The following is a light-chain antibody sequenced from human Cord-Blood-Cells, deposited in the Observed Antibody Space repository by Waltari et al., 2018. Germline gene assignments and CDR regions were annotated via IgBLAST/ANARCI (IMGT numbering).Light chain of an antibody. V-gene: IGKV1-39*01. CDR3: QQSYSTPT. CDR2: AAS. J-gene: IGKJ4*01. CDR1: QSISSY. Sequence: DIKMTQSPSSLSASVGDRVTITCRASQSISSYLNWYQHKPGKAPKLLIYAASSLQSGVPSRFSGSGSETDFTLTISSLQPEDFATYYCQQSYSTPTFGGGTKVEIK.